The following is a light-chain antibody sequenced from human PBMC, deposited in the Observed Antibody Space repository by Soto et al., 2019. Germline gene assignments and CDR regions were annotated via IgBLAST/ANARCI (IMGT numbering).Light chain of an antibody. V-gene: IGLV2-14*01. Sequence: SVLTQPASLSGSPGRSVTISCTGTSSDVGGYNYVSWYQQHPGKAPKFMIYDVSNRPSGVSNRFSGSKSGNTASLTISGLQAEDEADYYCCSYTTSNTRQIVFGTGTKVTVL. CDR2: DVS. CDR3: CSYTTSNTRQIV. CDR1: SSDVGGYNY. J-gene: IGLJ1*01.